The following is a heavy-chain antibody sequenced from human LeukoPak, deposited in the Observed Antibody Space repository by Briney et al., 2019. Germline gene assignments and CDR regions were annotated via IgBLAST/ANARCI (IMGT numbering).Heavy chain of an antibody. CDR1: GFTFGSYE. V-gene: IGHV3-48*03. J-gene: IGHJ4*02. CDR3: ARVYYDFWSGLPDY. Sequence: GGSLRLSCAASGFTFGSYEMSWVRQAPGKGLEWVSYISSSGSTIYYADSVKGRFTISRDNAKNSLYLQMNSLRAEDTAVYYCARVYYDFWSGLPDYWGQGTLVTVSS. CDR2: ISSSGSTI. D-gene: IGHD3-3*01.